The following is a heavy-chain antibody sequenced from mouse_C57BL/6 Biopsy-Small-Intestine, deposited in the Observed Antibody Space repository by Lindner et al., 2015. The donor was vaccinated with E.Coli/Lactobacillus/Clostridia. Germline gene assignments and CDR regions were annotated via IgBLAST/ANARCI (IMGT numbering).Heavy chain of an antibody. CDR3: ARKIFDYYGSSYFDY. V-gene: IGHV1-85*01. J-gene: IGHJ2*01. Sequence: VQLQESGPELVKPGASVKLSCKASGYTFTSYDINWVKQRPGQGLEWIGWIYPRDGSTKYNEKFKGKATLTVDTSSSTAYMQLSSLTSEDSAVYFRARKIFDYYGSSYFDYWGQGTTLTVSS. D-gene: IGHD1-1*01. CDR2: IYPRDGST. CDR1: GYTFTSYD.